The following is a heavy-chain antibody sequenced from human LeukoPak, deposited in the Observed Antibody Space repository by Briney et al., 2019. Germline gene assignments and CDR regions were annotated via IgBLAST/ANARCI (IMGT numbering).Heavy chain of an antibody. CDR3: ARALWFGETFPAY. Sequence: PGGSLRLSCAASGLTISSYSMNWVRQAPGKGLQWVSYISSSSSTIYYADSVKGRFTISRDNVKNSLYLQMNSLRAEDTAVYYCARALWFGETFPAYWGQGTLVTVSS. J-gene: IGHJ4*02. CDR1: GLTISSYS. V-gene: IGHV3-48*01. CDR2: ISSSSSTI. D-gene: IGHD3-10*01.